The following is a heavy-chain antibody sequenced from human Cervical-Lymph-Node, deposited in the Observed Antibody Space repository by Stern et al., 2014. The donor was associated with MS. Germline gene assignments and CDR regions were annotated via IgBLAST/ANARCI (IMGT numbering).Heavy chain of an antibody. D-gene: IGHD3-22*01. CDR1: GFTFSDFY. CDR2: ISSTSSYT. CDR3: AKPDSGGSSAIS. J-gene: IGHJ5*02. Sequence: QVQLVESGGGLVKPGGSLRLSCEASGFTFSDFYMTWIRQAPGTGLEWLSYISSTSSYTNYADSVKGRFTISRDNAKNSLYLQMNSLTAEDTAVYYCAKPDSGGSSAISWGQGTLVTVSS. V-gene: IGHV3-11*06.